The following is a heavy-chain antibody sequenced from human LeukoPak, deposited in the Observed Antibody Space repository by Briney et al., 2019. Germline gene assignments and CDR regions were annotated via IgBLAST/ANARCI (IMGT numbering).Heavy chain of an antibody. CDR1: GGSISSGGYY. Sequence: PSEALSLTCTVSGGSISSGGYYWSWIRQHPGKGLEWIGHIYNSGSTYYNPSLKSRVTISVDTSKNQFSLKLSSVTAADTAVYYCARDERFGEDGINWFDPWGQGTLVTVSS. J-gene: IGHJ5*02. D-gene: IGHD3-10*01. V-gene: IGHV4-31*03. CDR3: ARDERFGEDGINWFDP. CDR2: IYNSGST.